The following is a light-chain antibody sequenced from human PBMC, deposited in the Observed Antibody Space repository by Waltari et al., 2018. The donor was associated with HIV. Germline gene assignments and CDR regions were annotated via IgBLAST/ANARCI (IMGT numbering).Light chain of an antibody. J-gene: IGKJ4*01. V-gene: IGKV3-11*01. Sequence: EIVLTQSPATLSLSPGERATLSCRASQSVSSYLAWYQQKPGQAPRLLIYDASNRATGIPARFSGSGSGTDFTLTISSLEPEEFAVYYCQQRSNWPPATFGGGTKVEIK. CDR3: QQRSNWPPAT. CDR2: DAS. CDR1: QSVSSY.